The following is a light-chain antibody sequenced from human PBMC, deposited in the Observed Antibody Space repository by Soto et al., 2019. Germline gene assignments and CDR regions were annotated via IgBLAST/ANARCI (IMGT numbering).Light chain of an antibody. J-gene: IGLJ3*02. Sequence: QSALTQPPSASGSPGQSVTISCTGTSSDVGGYNFVSWYQQHPGKAPKLMIYEVTKRPSGVPDRFSGSKSGNTASLTVSGLQPEDEAAYYCSSYAGNNIGVFGGGTQLTVL. CDR1: SSDVGGYNF. CDR3: SSYAGNNIGV. V-gene: IGLV2-8*01. CDR2: EVT.